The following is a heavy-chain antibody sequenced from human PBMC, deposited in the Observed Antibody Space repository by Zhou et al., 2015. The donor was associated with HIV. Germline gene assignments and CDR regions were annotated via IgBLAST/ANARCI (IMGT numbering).Heavy chain of an antibody. CDR3: AKDIGGEQLGGGWFDP. J-gene: IGHJ5*02. V-gene: IGHV3-9*01. CDR2: ISWNSGSI. CDR1: GFTFDDYA. D-gene: IGHD6-6*01. Sequence: EVQLVESGGGLVQPGRSLRLSCAASGFTFDDYAMHWVRQAPGKGLEWVSGISWNSGSIGYADSVKGRFTISRDNAKNSLYLQMNSLRAEDTALYYCAKDIGGEQLGGGWFDPGARGPWSPSPQ.